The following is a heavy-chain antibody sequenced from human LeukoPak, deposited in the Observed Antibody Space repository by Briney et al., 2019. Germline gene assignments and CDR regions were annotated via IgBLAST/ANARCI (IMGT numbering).Heavy chain of an antibody. Sequence: TGGSLRLSCAASGFTFSSYSMNWVRQAPGKGLEWVSYISSSSSTIYYADSVKGRFTISRDNAKNSLYLQMNSLRAEDTAVYYCARETTDIVVVVAALGYYYYYYMDVWGKGTRSPSP. V-gene: IGHV3-48*01. CDR3: ARETTDIVVVVAALGYYYYYYMDV. CDR2: ISSSSSTI. J-gene: IGHJ6*03. CDR1: GFTFSSYS. D-gene: IGHD2-15*01.